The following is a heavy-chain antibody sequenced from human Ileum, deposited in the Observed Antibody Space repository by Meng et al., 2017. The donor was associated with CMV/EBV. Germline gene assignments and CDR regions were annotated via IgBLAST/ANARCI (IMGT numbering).Heavy chain of an antibody. CDR2: ISGSGGRT. CDR1: GFTFYRYD. CDR3: AKDLDIGVAAGWFDP. V-gene: IGHV3-23*01. J-gene: IGHJ5*02. Sequence: GESLKISCAASGFTFYRYDMTWVRQAPGKGLEWVSSISGSGGRTWYADSVKGRFTVSRDNSKNMLYLQMNSLGAEDTATYYCAKDLDIGVAAGWFDPWGQGILVTVSS. D-gene: IGHD6-19*01.